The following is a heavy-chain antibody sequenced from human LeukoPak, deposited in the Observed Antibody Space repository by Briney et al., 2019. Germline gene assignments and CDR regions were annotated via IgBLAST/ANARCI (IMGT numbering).Heavy chain of an antibody. CDR2: ISAYNGNT. Sequence: ASVKVSCTASGYTFTSYGISWVRQAPGQGLEWMGWISAYNGNTNYAQKLQGRVTMTTDTSTSTAYMELRSLRSDDTAVYYCARLVIPAAIFDYYYYMDIWGKGTTVTVSS. CDR1: GYTFTSYG. D-gene: IGHD2-2*01. J-gene: IGHJ6*03. CDR3: ARLVIPAAIFDYYYYMDI. V-gene: IGHV1-18*01.